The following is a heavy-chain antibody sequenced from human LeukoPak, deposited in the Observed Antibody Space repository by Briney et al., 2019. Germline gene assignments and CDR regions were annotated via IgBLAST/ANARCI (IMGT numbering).Heavy chain of an antibody. Sequence: GGSLRLSCAASGFTFNTFVMHWVRHTPGKGLEWVAIISHDEKFKFYSNSVKGRFTISRDNSKKTLYLQMNNLRPEDTAVYYCAKSYGDYSPYYYYIGVWGEGTTVTVSS. CDR3: AKSYGDYSPYYYYIGV. J-gene: IGHJ6*03. CDR1: GFTFNTFV. D-gene: IGHD4-17*01. V-gene: IGHV3-30-3*02. CDR2: ISHDEKFK.